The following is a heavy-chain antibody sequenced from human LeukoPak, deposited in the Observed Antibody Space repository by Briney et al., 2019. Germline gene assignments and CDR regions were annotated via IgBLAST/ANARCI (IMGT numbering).Heavy chain of an antibody. CDR1: GFTVSSNY. J-gene: IGHJ4*02. D-gene: IGHD2-15*01. V-gene: IGHV3-53*01. Sequence: GGSLRLSCAASGFTVSSNYMSWVRQAPGKGLEWVSVIYSGGSTYYADSVKGRFTLSRDTSNNTLFLQMNSLRAEDTAVYYCAKDPGYCSGGRCFSTGFAFDYWGQGTLVTVSS. CDR2: IYSGGST. CDR3: AKDPGYCSGGRCFSTGFAFDY.